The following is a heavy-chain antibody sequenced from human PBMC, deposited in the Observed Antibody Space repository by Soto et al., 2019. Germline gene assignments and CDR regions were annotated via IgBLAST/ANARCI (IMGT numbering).Heavy chain of an antibody. Sequence: QVQLVESGGGVVQPGRSLRLSCAASGFTFSSYGMHWVRQAPGKGLEWVAVISYDGSNKYYADSVKGRFTISRDNSKNTLYLQINSLRTEDTAVYYCAKGIESFGMYYFDYWGQGTLVTVSS. D-gene: IGHD3-3*01. CDR2: ISYDGSNK. CDR3: AKGIESFGMYYFDY. J-gene: IGHJ4*02. V-gene: IGHV3-30*18. CDR1: GFTFSSYG.